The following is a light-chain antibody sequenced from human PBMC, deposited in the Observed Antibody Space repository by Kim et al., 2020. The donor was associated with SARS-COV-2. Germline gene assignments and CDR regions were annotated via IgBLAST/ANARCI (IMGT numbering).Light chain of an antibody. CDR3: CSCAGSSTYV. CDR1: SSDVGSYNL. CDR2: EVS. Sequence: QSALTQPASVSGSPGQSITISCTGTSSDVGSYNLVSWYQQHPGKAPKLMIYEVSKRPSGVSNRFSGSKSGNTASLTISGLQAEDEADYYCCSCAGSSTYVFGTGTRSPS. V-gene: IGLV2-23*02. J-gene: IGLJ1*01.